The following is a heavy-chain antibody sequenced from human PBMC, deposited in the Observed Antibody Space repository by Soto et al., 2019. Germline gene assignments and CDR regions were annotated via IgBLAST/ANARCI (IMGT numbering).Heavy chain of an antibody. CDR2: ISWDGGST. V-gene: IGHV3-43*01. J-gene: IGHJ4*02. Sequence: EVQLVESGGVVVQPGGSLRLSCAASGFTFDDYTMHWVRQAPGKGLEWVSLISWDGGSTYYADSVKGRFTISRDNSKNSLYLQMNSLRTEDTALYYCAKGGGGGSYSYFDYWGQGTLVTVSS. D-gene: IGHD1-26*01. CDR3: AKGGGGGSYSYFDY. CDR1: GFTFDDYT.